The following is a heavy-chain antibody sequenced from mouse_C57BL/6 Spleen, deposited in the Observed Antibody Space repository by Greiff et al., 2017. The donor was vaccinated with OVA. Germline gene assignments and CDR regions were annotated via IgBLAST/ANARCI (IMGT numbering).Heavy chain of an antibody. V-gene: IGHV1-52*01. Sequence: QVQLQQPGAELVRPGSSVKLSCKASGYTFTSYWMHWVKQRPIQGLEWIGNIDPSDSETHYNQKFKDKATLTVDKSSSTAYMQLSSPTSEDSAVYYCARSGPWDRFDYWGQGTTLTVSS. CDR2: IDPSDSET. CDR3: ARSGPWDRFDY. J-gene: IGHJ2*01. D-gene: IGHD4-1*01. CDR1: GYTFTSYW.